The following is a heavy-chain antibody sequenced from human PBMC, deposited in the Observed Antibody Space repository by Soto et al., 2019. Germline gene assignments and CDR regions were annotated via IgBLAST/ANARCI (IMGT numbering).Heavy chain of an antibody. CDR3: AGELRYSSGWLPHGMDV. Sequence: ASVKVSCKASGYTFTSYDINWVRQATGQGLEWMGWMNPNSGNTGYAQKFQGRVTMTRNTSISTAYMELSSLRSEDTAVYYCAGELRYSSGWLPHGMDVWGQGTTVTVSS. J-gene: IGHJ6*02. V-gene: IGHV1-8*01. CDR2: MNPNSGNT. CDR1: GYTFTSYD. D-gene: IGHD6-19*01.